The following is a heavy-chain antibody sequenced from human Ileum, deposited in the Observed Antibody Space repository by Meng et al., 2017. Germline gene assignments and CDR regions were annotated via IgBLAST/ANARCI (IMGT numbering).Heavy chain of an antibody. CDR3: TTVSSSSLGY. V-gene: IGHV3-11*01. D-gene: IGHD6-6*01. Sequence: VHLVESGGGLVQPGGSLRLSCAASGFSFSDYFMTWIRQAPGKGLEWLSYISNTGSITYHADSVKGRFSISRDNAKNSLYLQMNSLRPEDTAVYYCTTVSSSSLGYWGQGTLVTVSS. CDR2: ISNTGSIT. CDR1: GFSFSDYF. J-gene: IGHJ4*02.